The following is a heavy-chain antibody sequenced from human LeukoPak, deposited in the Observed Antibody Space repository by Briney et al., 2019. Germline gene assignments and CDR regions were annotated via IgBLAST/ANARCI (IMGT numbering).Heavy chain of an antibody. Sequence: GGFLRLSCAASGFTFSYYGMHWVRQAPGKGLEWVTFIRYDGSERYYADSVKGRFTISRDNSRNTVDLQMNSLRAEDTAVYYCAKGFYDCSGSRCPQYYYCMDVWGMGTTVTVSS. CDR1: GFTFSYYG. CDR3: AKGFYDCSGSRCPQYYYCMDV. CDR2: IRYDGSER. J-gene: IGHJ6*03. D-gene: IGHD2-15*01. V-gene: IGHV3-30*02.